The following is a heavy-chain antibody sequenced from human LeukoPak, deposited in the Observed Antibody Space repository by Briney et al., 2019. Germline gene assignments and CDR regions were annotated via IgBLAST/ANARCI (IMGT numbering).Heavy chain of an antibody. J-gene: IGHJ5*02. CDR2: IYSGGRS. V-gene: IGHV3-53*01. CDR3: ASRYFDWPITT. Sequence: PGGSLRLSCAASGFTVSSNYMSWVRQAPGKGLEWVSVIYSGGRSYYADSVKGRFTISRDNSKNTLYLQTNSLRAEDTAVYYCASRYFDWPITTWGQGTLVTVSS. CDR1: GFTVSSNY. D-gene: IGHD3-9*01.